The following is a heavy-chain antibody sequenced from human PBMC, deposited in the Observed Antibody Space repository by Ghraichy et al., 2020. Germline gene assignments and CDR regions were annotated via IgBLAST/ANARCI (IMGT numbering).Heavy chain of an antibody. J-gene: IGHJ4*02. CDR1: GFPFSFYS. Sequence: GESLNISFAASGFPFSFYSINWVRQAPGKGLEWISYISGSTTTIYYADSVKGRFTISRDNAKNSLYLQMNSLRDEDTAVYYCARDGDGDNDPIRAFDYWGQGTLVTVSS. CDR3: ARDGDGDNDPIRAFDY. D-gene: IGHD4-17*01. V-gene: IGHV3-48*02. CDR2: ISGSTTTI.